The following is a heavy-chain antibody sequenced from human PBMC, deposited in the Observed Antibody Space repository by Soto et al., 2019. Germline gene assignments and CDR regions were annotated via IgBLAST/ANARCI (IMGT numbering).Heavy chain of an antibody. CDR3: AKGDGSGSYEYYYGMDV. Sequence: GGSLRLSCAASGFTFSSYGMHWVRQAPGKGLEWVAVISYDGSNKYYADSVKGRFTISRDNSKNTLYLQMNSLRAEDTAVYYCAKGDGSGSYEYYYGMDVWGQGTTVTAP. CDR1: GFTFSSYG. D-gene: IGHD3-10*01. V-gene: IGHV3-30*18. J-gene: IGHJ6*02. CDR2: ISYDGSNK.